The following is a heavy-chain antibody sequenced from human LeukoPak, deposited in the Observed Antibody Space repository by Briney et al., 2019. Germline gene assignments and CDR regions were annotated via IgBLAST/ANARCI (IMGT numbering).Heavy chain of an antibody. J-gene: IGHJ4*02. CDR2: INGAGGNT. D-gene: IGHD3-16*01. Sequence: GGSLRLSCAASGYTFSSHGLTWVRQAPGKGLEWVSTINGAGGNTYYAETVKGRFTISRDNSKNTLYLQMHSLRAEDTAISYCAKVSVCYGCYLDYWGQGTLVTVS. V-gene: IGHV3-23*01. CDR3: AKVSVCYGCYLDY. CDR1: GYTFSSHG.